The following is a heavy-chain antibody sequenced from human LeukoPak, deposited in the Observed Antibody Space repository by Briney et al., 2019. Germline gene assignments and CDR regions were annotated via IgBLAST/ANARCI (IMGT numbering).Heavy chain of an antibody. D-gene: IGHD4-17*01. CDR3: ARTTSLTASGDDY. Sequence: ASVKVSCKTSGYTFTSYQINWVRQATGQGLEWMGWMNPYSGDRGYAQKFQGRVSITSDTSISTAYMELSSLRSEDTAVYFCARTTSLTASGDDYWGQGTLVTVSS. CDR2: MNPYSGDR. V-gene: IGHV1-8*03. CDR1: GYTFTSYQ. J-gene: IGHJ4*02.